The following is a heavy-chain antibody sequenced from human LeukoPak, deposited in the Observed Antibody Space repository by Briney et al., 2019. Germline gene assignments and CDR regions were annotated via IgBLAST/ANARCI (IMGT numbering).Heavy chain of an antibody. CDR3: ARGPGRYDFWSGYYGYYYYYMDV. Sequence: ASVKVSCKASGYTFTSYDINWVRQAAGQGLEWMGWMNPNSGNTGYAQKFQGRVTMTRNTSISTAYMELSSLRSEDTAVYYCARGPGRYDFWSGYYGYYYYYMDVWGKGTTVTVSS. J-gene: IGHJ6*03. D-gene: IGHD3-3*01. CDR1: GYTFTSYD. CDR2: MNPNSGNT. V-gene: IGHV1-8*01.